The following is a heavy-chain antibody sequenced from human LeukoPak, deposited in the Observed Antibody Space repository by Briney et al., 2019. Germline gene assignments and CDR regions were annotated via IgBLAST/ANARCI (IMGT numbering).Heavy chain of an antibody. CDR2: ISGSGVNT. CDR1: GFTFSTYG. Sequence: GGSLRLSCAASGFTFSTYGMSWVRQVPGKGLEWVSTISGSGVNTYYAASVKGRFTISRDNSKNTLYLHMNSLRVEDTAVYYCAKQYGSGSLPDHYFDYWGQGTLVTVSS. CDR3: AKQYGSGSLPDHYFDY. D-gene: IGHD3-10*01. V-gene: IGHV3-23*01. J-gene: IGHJ4*02.